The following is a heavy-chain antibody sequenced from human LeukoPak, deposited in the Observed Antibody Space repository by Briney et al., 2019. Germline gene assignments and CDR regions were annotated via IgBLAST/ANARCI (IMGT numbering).Heavy chain of an antibody. V-gene: IGHV4-30-4*01. CDR3: ARRQSTAGYFDY. CDR2: IYYSGST. Sequence: SETLSLTCTVSGGSISSGDYYWSWIRQPPGKSLEWIGYIYYSGSTYYNPSLKSRVTISVDTSKNQFSLNLDSVTAADTAIYYCARRQSTAGYFDYWGQGILVTVSS. D-gene: IGHD6-13*01. J-gene: IGHJ4*02. CDR1: GGSISSGDYY.